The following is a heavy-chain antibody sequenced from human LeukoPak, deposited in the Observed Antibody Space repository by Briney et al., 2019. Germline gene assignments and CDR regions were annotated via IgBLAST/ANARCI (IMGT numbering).Heavy chain of an antibody. J-gene: IGHJ5*02. D-gene: IGHD6-19*01. CDR2: IYNSGST. V-gene: IGHV4-39*01. Sequence: SETLSPTCTVSGGSISRSNYYWGWIRQPPGKGLEWIGSIYNSGSTQYNPSLKSRVTISVDTSKNQFSLKLSSVTAADTAVYYCARRGSGWPEYNWFDPWGQGTLVTVSS. CDR3: ARRGSGWPEYNWFDP. CDR1: GGSISRSNYY.